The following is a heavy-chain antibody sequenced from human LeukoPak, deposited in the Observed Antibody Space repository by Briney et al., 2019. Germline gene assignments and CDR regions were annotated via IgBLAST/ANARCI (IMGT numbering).Heavy chain of an antibody. CDR1: GFTVSSNY. D-gene: IGHD6-13*01. J-gene: IGHJ4*02. V-gene: IGHV3-53*01. CDR2: IYSGGST. Sequence: GGSLRLSCAASGFTVSSNYMSWVRQAPGKGLEWVSVIYSGGSTYYADSVKGRFTISRDNSKNTLYLQMNSLRAEDTAVYYCARSSHGAAAGVDYWGQGTLVTVSS. CDR3: ARSSHGAAAGVDY.